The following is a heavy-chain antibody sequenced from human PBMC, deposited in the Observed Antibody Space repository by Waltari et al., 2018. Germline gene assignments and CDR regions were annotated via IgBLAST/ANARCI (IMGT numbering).Heavy chain of an antibody. Sequence: QLPLVESGGGVVQPGRSLRLSCAASGFTFSSSGMHWVPQAPGKGLEWVAVIWYDGSNKYYADSVKGRFTISRDNSKNTLYLQMNSLRAEDTAMYYCAARRMATTYYFDYWGQGTLVTVSS. V-gene: IGHV3-33*01. CDR3: AARRMATTYYFDY. J-gene: IGHJ4*02. CDR2: IWYDGSNK. D-gene: IGHD5-12*01. CDR1: GFTFSSSG.